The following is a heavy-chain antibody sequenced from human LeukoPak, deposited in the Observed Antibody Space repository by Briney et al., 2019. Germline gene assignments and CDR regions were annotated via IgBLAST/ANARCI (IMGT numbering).Heavy chain of an antibody. CDR3: ARTTEGGYTYDYFYYYYMDV. D-gene: IGHD5-18*01. CDR2: IYYSGST. CDR1: GGSISSYY. V-gene: IGHV4-59*01. J-gene: IGHJ6*03. Sequence: PSETLSLTYTVSGGSISSYYWSWIRQPPGEGLEWIGYIYYSGSTNYNPSLKSRVTISVDMSKNQFSLKLRSVTAADTAVYYCARTTEGGYTYDYFYYYYMDVWGKGTTVTISS.